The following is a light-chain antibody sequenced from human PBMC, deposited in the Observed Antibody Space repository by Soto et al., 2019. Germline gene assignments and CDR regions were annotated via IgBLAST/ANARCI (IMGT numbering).Light chain of an antibody. Sequence: EIVLTQSPGTLSLSPGERATLSCRASQSVSSSYLAWYQQKPGQAPRLLIYGASSRATGIPDRFSGSGSGTDFTLTISRLEQEDLAVYYCQPYGSSPQTFGQGTKLEIK. CDR3: QPYGSSPQT. CDR2: GAS. CDR1: QSVSSSY. V-gene: IGKV3-20*01. J-gene: IGKJ2*01.